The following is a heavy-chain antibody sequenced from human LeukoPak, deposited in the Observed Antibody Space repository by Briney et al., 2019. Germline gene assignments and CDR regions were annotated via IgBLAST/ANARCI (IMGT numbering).Heavy chain of an antibody. J-gene: IGHJ4*02. CDR3: ARALGRHCSSTSCYYPQIVFDY. CDR2: INHSGST. CDR1: GGSFSGYY. D-gene: IGHD2-2*01. Sequence: SETLSLTCAVYGGSFSGYYWSWIRQPPGKGLEWIGEINHSGSTNYNPSLKSRVTISVDTSKNQFSLKLSSVTAADTAVYYCARALGRHCSSTSCYYPQIVFDYWGQGTLVTVSS. V-gene: IGHV4-34*01.